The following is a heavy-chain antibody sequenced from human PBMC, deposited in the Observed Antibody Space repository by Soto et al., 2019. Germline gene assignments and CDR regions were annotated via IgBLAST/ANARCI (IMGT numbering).Heavy chain of an antibody. D-gene: IGHD1-26*01. CDR1: GFTFSSYA. J-gene: IGHJ5*02. Sequence: QVQLVESGGGVVQPGRSLRLSCAASGFTFSSYAMHWVRQAPGKGLEWVAVISYDGSNKYYADSVKGRFTISRDKSKNTLYLQMNSLRAEDTAVYYCASTGIVGATIRRGNWFDPWGQGTLVTVSS. CDR2: ISYDGSNK. V-gene: IGHV3-30-3*01. CDR3: ASTGIVGATIRRGNWFDP.